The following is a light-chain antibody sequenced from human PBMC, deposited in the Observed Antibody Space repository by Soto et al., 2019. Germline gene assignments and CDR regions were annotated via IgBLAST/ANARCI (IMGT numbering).Light chain of an antibody. CDR2: AAS. CDR1: QGIRND. CDR3: LPHSTYPLT. V-gene: IGKV1-17*01. J-gene: IGKJ1*01. Sequence: DIQMTQFPSSLSASVGDRVTITCRASQGIRNDLGWYQQKPGKAPKRLLSAASSLQSGVPSRFSGSGSGTDLTHAISRLQPEDSAAFYCLPHSTYPLTFGQGTKVEIK.